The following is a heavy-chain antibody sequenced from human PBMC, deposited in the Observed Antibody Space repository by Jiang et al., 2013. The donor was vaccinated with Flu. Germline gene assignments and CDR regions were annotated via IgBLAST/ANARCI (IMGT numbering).Heavy chain of an antibody. Sequence: LLKPSETLSLTCTVSGDSISSHYWSWIRQPPGKGLEWIGSLYYSGKTYYNASLNSRVTISVDTSKNQFSLMLSSVTAADTAVYYCASLNMGYCSSTSCGYFVYWGQGTLVTASS. D-gene: IGHD2-2*01. V-gene: IGHV4-59*05. CDR1: GDSISSHY. CDR2: LYYSGKT. J-gene: IGHJ4*02. CDR3: ASLNMGYCSSTSCGYFVY.